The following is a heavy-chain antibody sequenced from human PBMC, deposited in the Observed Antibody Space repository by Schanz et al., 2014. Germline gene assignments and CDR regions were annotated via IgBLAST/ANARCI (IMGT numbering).Heavy chain of an antibody. CDR2: VNTDGGGK. J-gene: IGHJ6*02. D-gene: IGHD3-3*01. CDR3: ARYGFRKFGVVYGLAV. Sequence: EVQLVESGGGLVQPGGSLRLSCAASGFTFSNYWMSWVRQAPGKGLEWVASVNTDGGGKFYVDSVKGRFTIFRDNAKNSLYLEMTSLRGEDTAVYYCARYGFRKFGVVYGLAVWGQGTTVTVS. V-gene: IGHV3-7*03. CDR1: GFTFSNYW.